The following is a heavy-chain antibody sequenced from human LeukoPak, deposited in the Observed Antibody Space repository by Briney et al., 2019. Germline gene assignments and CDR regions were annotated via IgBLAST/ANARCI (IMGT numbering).Heavy chain of an antibody. Sequence: SETLSLTCTVSGGSIDSNSWSRIRQPAGKGLEWIGRFHSTGTTNYNLSLKGRVTMSVDTSKKQFSLTLNSVTAADTALYFCAKDGSSWPFFNYWGLGTLVTVSS. V-gene: IGHV4-4*07. D-gene: IGHD6-13*01. CDR2: FHSTGTT. CDR3: AKDGSSWPFFNY. J-gene: IGHJ4*02. CDR1: GGSIDSNS.